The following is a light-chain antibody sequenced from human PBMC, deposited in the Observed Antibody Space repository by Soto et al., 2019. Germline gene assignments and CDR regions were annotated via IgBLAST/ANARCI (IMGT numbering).Light chain of an antibody. CDR2: DAS. V-gene: IGKV1-39*01. CDR3: QQSFSTHALT. Sequence: IQLTQSPSSLSASVGDRVTITCRASQGISSYLGWYQQKPGKAPNLLIYDASTLHSGVPSRFSGSGSGTDFTLTISSLQPEDFAIYYCQQSFSTHALTFGGGTKVDI. CDR1: QGISSY. J-gene: IGKJ4*01.